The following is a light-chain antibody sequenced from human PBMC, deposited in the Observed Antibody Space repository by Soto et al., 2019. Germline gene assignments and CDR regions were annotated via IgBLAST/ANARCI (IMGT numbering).Light chain of an antibody. CDR3: QVRDVWPS. J-gene: IGKJ1*01. V-gene: IGKV3-11*01. CDR1: QSVSTS. CDR2: DAS. Sequence: IVLTQSPVTLALSPGERAVLSCRASQSVSTSLAWYLHKPGQAPRLFIYDASKRAPGIPARFSGSGSGTDFTLTISSLEPEDIAVYYCQVRDVWPSFGQGTKV.